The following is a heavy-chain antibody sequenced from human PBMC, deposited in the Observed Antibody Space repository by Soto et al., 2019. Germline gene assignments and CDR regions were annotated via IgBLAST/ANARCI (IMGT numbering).Heavy chain of an antibody. CDR2: LSSSSSTI. CDR3: ARDLAAAILDY. V-gene: IGHV3-48*01. J-gene: IGHJ4*02. Sequence: EVQLVESGGGLVQPGGSLRLSCAASGFTFSSYSMNWVRQAPGKGLEWVSYLSSSSSTIYYADSVKGRFTISRDNAKNSLYLQMNSLRAEDTAVYYCARDLAAAILDYWGQGTLVTVSS. CDR1: GFTFSSYS. D-gene: IGHD6-13*01.